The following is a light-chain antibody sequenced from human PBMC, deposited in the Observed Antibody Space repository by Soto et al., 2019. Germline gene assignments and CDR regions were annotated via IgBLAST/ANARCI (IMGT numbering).Light chain of an antibody. CDR3: AAWDDSLNGYV. V-gene: IGLV1-44*01. CDR2: NNN. CDR1: SSNIGTNA. Sequence: QSVLTQPPSASGTPGQRVTISCSGGSSNIGTNAVNWYQQLPGTAPKLLIYNNNQRPSGVPDRFSGSKSCTSASLAISGLQFEDEADYYCAAWDDSLNGYVFGTGTKLTVL. J-gene: IGLJ1*01.